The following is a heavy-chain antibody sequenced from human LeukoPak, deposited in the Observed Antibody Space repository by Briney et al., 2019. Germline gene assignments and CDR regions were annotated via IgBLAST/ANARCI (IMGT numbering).Heavy chain of an antibody. CDR1: GGSFRGYY. J-gene: IGHJ4*02. D-gene: IGHD5-12*01. Sequence: SETLSHTCAVSGGSFRGYYWSWIRQPPGKGLEWIGEINHSGITNYNPSLKSRVTISVDTSKNQFSLKLNSVTAADTALYYCARAATDSGYDWTTFDYWGQGTLVTVSS. CDR2: INHSGIT. CDR3: ARAATDSGYDWTTFDY. V-gene: IGHV4-34*01.